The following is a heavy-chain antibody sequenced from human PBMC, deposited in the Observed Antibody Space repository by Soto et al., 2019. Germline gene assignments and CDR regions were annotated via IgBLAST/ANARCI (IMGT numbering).Heavy chain of an antibody. V-gene: IGHV3-30*18. J-gene: IGHJ3*02. D-gene: IGHD3-16*01. Sequence: QVQLVESGGGVVQPGRSLRLSCAASGFTFSSYGMHWVRQAPGKGLEWVAVISYDGSNKYYADSVKGRFTISRDNSKNTLYLKMNSLRAEDTAVYYCAKDGGRPRDAFDIWGQGTMVTVSS. CDR2: ISYDGSNK. CDR1: GFTFSSYG. CDR3: AKDGGRPRDAFDI.